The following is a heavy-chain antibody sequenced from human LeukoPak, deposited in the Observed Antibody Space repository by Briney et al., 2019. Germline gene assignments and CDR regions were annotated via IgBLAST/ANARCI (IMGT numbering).Heavy chain of an antibody. CDR3: ARDTSHLYAAHESFAFDI. CDR1: GYTFTGYF. V-gene: IGHV1-2*02. Sequence: ASVKVSCKASGYTFTGYFIHWVRQAPGQGLEWMGWINPNSGDTNYAQKFQGRVTMTRDTSISTAYMELTSLRSDDTAAYYCARDTSHLYAAHESFAFDIWGQGTMVTVSS. J-gene: IGHJ3*02. CDR2: INPNSGDT. D-gene: IGHD2/OR15-2a*01.